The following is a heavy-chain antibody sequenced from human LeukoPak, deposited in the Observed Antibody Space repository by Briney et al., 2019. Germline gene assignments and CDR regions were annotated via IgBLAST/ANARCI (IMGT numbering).Heavy chain of an antibody. Sequence: SETLSLTCTVSGGSIRSSSSYWGWIRQPPGKGLEWIGNIYYSGSTNYNPSLKSRVTISVDTSKNQFSLKLSSVTAADTAVYYCARFVAWFDPWGQGTLITVSS. CDR2: IYYSGST. J-gene: IGHJ5*02. V-gene: IGHV4-39*07. CDR1: GGSIRSSSSY. CDR3: ARFVAWFDP.